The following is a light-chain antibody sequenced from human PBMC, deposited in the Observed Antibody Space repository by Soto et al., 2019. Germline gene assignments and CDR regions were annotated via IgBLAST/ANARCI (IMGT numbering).Light chain of an antibody. Sequence: QSALTQPASVSGAPGQRVTISCTGTSGNVGGYNLVSWYQQHPGKAPKLMIYEGSKRPSGVSNRFSGSKSGNTASLTISGLQAEDEADYYCCSYAGSSTSVFGTGTKLTVL. CDR1: SGNVGGYNL. J-gene: IGLJ1*01. V-gene: IGLV2-23*01. CDR3: CSYAGSSTSV. CDR2: EGS.